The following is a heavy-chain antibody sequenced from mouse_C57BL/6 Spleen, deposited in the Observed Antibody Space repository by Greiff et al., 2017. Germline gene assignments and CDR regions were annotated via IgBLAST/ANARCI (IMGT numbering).Heavy chain of an antibody. Sequence: VQLQQPGAELVRPGSSVKLSCKASGYTFTSYWMHWVKQRPIQGLEWIGNIDPSDSETHYNQKFKDKATLTVNKSSSTAYMQLSSLTSEDSAVYYCARSDACYYAMDYWGPGTSVTVSS. CDR3: ARSDACYYAMDY. CDR1: GYTFTSYW. CDR2: IDPSDSET. J-gene: IGHJ4*01. V-gene: IGHV1-52*01.